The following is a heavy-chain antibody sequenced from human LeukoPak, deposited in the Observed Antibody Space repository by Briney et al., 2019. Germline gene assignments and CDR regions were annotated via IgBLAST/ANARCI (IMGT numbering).Heavy chain of an antibody. V-gene: IGHV3-43D*03. Sequence: GGSLRLSCAASGFTFDDYAMHWVRQAPGKGLEWVSLISWDGGSTYYADSVKGRFTISRDNSKNSLYLQMNSLRAEDTALYYCAKDMGLRIYYYYGMDVWGQGTTVTVSS. CDR2: ISWDGGST. CDR3: AKDMGLRIYYYYGMDV. D-gene: IGHD3-10*01. CDR1: GFTFDDYA. J-gene: IGHJ6*02.